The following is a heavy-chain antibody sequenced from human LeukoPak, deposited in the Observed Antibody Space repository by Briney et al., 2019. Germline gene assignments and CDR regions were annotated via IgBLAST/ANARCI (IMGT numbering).Heavy chain of an antibody. CDR2: IIPIFGTA. D-gene: IGHD1-26*01. Sequence: ASVKVSCKASGGTFSSYAISWVRQAPGQGLGWMGGIIPIFGTANYAQKFQGRVTITADESTSTAYMELSSLRSEDTAVYYCAREGNGVGARHAFDIWGQGTMVTVSS. J-gene: IGHJ3*02. V-gene: IGHV1-69*13. CDR3: AREGNGVGARHAFDI. CDR1: GGTFSSYA.